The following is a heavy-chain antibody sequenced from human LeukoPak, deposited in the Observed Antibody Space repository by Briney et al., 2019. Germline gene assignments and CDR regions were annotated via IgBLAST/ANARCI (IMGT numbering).Heavy chain of an antibody. CDR2: MKQDGSET. CDR1: GFTFSSYA. D-gene: IGHD1-26*01. V-gene: IGHV3-7*01. Sequence: GGSLRLSCAASGFTFSSYAMHWVRQAPGKGLEWVANMKQDGSETYYVDSVKGRFTISRDNAKNSLYLQMNSLRAEDTAVYYCARDKIVGATHFDYWGQGTLVTVSS. J-gene: IGHJ4*02. CDR3: ARDKIVGATHFDY.